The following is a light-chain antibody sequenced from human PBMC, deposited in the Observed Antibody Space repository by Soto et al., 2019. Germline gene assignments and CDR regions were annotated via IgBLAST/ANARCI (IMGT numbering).Light chain of an antibody. CDR3: HHYGDSPPET. CDR2: GAS. J-gene: IGKJ1*01. CDR1: QSIYSRY. V-gene: IGKV3-20*01. Sequence: EIVLTQSPGTLSSSPGERATLSCRAIQSIYSRYLAWYQQRPGQPPRLLIHGASARATGISDRFSGSGSGTDFTLTISRLEPEDFAVYYCHHYGDSPPETFGQGTKVDIK.